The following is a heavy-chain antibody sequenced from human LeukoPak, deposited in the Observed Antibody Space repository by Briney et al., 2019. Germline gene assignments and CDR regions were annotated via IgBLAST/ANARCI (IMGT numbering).Heavy chain of an antibody. V-gene: IGHV4-61*02. Sequence: SQTLSLTCTVSGGSISSGSYYWSWIRQPAGKGLEWIGRIYTSGSTNYNPSLKSRVTISVDTSKNQFSLKLSSVTAADTAVYYCARVGYSSAARRAHWFDPWGQGTLVTVSS. D-gene: IGHD6-25*01. CDR3: ARVGYSSAARRAHWFDP. J-gene: IGHJ5*02. CDR2: IYTSGST. CDR1: GGSISSGSYY.